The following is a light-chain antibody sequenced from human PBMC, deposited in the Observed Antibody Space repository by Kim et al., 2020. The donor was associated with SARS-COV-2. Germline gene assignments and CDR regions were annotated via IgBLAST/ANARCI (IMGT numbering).Light chain of an antibody. J-gene: IGLJ2*01. Sequence: GQSITISCTGTSSDVGSYNLVSWYQQHPGKAPKLMIYEDSKRPSGVSNRFSGSKSGNTASLTISGLQAEDEADYYCCSYAGSSTLVFGGGTQLTVL. CDR1: SSDVGSYNL. CDR2: EDS. V-gene: IGLV2-23*01. CDR3: CSYAGSSTLV.